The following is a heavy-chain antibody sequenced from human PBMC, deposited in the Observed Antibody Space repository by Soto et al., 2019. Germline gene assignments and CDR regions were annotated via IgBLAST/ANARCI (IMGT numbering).Heavy chain of an antibody. D-gene: IGHD2-15*01. Sequence: GASVKVSCKASGGTFSGYAISWVRQAPGQGLDWMGWISAYNGNTKYAQDLQGRVTMTTDTSTSTAYMELRSLRSDDTAVYYCARFSGGSYNTYYFYYGMDVWGQGTTVTVSS. CDR1: GGTFSGYA. J-gene: IGHJ6*02. V-gene: IGHV1-18*01. CDR3: ARFSGGSYNTYYFYYGMDV. CDR2: ISAYNGNT.